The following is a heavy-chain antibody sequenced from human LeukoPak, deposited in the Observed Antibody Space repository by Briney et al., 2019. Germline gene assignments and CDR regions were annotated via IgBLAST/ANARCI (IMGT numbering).Heavy chain of an antibody. J-gene: IGHJ5*02. CDR1: GSTFSDYY. V-gene: IGHV3-11*01. Sequence: PGGSLILACAASGSTFSDYYMSWIRQAPGRGLEWVSYISSSGSTIYYADSVKGRFTISRDNAKNSLYLQMNSLRAEDTAVYYCARDRYGDYRGWFDPWGQGTLVTVSS. CDR3: ARDRYGDYRGWFDP. CDR2: ISSSGSTI. D-gene: IGHD4-17*01.